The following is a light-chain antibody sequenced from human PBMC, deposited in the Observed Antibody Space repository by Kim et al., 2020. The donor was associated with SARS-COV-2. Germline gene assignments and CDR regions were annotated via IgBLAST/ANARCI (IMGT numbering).Light chain of an antibody. J-gene: IGLJ3*02. CDR3: TSNRGPNTWV. CDR1: SSDIGGYDY. CDR2: DVS. V-gene: IGLV2-14*03. Sequence: GQSITISCTGTSSDIGGYDYVSWFQHHPGKAPKLMIYDVSKRFSGVSDRFSGSKSGNTASLTISGLQAEDEADYYCTSNRGPNTWVFGGGTKVTVL.